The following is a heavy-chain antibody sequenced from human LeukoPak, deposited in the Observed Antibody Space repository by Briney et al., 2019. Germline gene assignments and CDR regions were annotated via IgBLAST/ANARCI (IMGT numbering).Heavy chain of an antibody. Sequence: PSETLSLTCTVSSGSISSDTYFWSWIRQPAGKGLEWIGRMSSSGISTYSPSLKSRVTISIDTSRNQFSMNLNSVTAADTAVYYCARGTIGGDSLAGWFDPWGQGTLVTVSS. CDR2: MSSSGIS. V-gene: IGHV4-61*02. CDR3: ARGTIGGDSLAGWFDP. CDR1: SGSISSDTYF. D-gene: IGHD2-21*02. J-gene: IGHJ5*02.